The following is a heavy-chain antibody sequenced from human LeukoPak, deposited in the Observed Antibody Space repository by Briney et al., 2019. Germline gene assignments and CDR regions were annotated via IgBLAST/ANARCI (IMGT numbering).Heavy chain of an antibody. CDR1: DGSISNYY. J-gene: IGHJ4*02. Sequence: SETLSLTCTVSDGSISNYYWSWIRQPPGKGLEWIGYIYTSGSTNYNPSLKSRVTISVDTSKNQFSLKLSSVTAAVTAVYYCARHLTGSSVCVEYWGQGTLVTVSS. CDR2: IYTSGST. CDR3: ARHLTGSSVCVEY. D-gene: IGHD2-8*02. V-gene: IGHV4-4*09.